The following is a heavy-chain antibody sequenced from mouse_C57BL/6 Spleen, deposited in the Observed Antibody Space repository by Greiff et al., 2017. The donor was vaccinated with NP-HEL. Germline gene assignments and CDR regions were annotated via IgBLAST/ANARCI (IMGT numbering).Heavy chain of an antibody. CDR2: IRNKANGYTT. Sequence: EVQLVESGGGLVQPGGSLSLSCAASGFTFTDYYMSWVRQPPGKALEWLGFIRNKANGYTTEYSASVKGRFTISRDNSQSILYLQMNALRAEDSATYYCARYNYYGSSSYYAMDYWGQGTSVTVSS. D-gene: IGHD1-1*01. V-gene: IGHV7-3*01. J-gene: IGHJ4*01. CDR1: GFTFTDYY. CDR3: ARYNYYGSSSYYAMDY.